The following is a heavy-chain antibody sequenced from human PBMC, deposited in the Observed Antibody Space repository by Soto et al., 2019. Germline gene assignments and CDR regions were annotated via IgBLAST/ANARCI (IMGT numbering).Heavy chain of an antibody. CDR2: INQDGSEK. Sequence: EVHLVESGGGLVQTGGSLRLSCAIFESTVSRDWMNWVRQAPGKGLEWVDHINQDGSEKYYVDSVKGRFTISRDNAMKPRYLQLTRVSPADTRMYYCSGGGGYAFWGQGTVVTVSS. J-gene: IGHJ4*02. V-gene: IGHV3-7*04. CDR1: ESTVSRDW. D-gene: IGHD3-16*01. CDR3: SGGGGYAF.